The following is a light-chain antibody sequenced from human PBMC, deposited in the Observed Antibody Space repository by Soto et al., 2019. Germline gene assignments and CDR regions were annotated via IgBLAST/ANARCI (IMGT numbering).Light chain of an antibody. CDR3: QXXXSYXIT. Sequence: IQFTQSPSTLAASVGDRVTITCRASQSISGWLAGYQQKPGKAPNLLIYDASILESGVPSRFSGSGSGTAFTLPIRSLQPXDFATYYCQXXXSYXITFGQGTRLEI. V-gene: IGKV1-5*01. CDR1: QSISGW. CDR2: DAS. J-gene: IGKJ5*01.